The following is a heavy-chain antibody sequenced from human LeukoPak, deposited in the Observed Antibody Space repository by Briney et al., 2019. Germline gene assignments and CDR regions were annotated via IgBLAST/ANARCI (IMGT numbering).Heavy chain of an antibody. V-gene: IGHV5-51*01. CDR3: ASRTTVVTGAFDI. Sequence: GESLKISCKGSGYSFTSYWIGWVRQMPGEGLEWMGIIYPGDSDTRYSPSFQGQVTISADKSISTAYLQWSSLKASDTAMYYCASRTTVVTGAFDIWGQGTMVTVSS. D-gene: IGHD4-23*01. J-gene: IGHJ3*02. CDR2: IYPGDSDT. CDR1: GYSFTSYW.